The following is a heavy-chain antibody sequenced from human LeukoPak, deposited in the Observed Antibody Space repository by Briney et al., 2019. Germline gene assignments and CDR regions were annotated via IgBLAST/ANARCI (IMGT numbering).Heavy chain of an antibody. CDR3: ARLLEQDVVVVAAYFDY. CDR1: GGSFSGYY. CDR2: IYYSGST. Sequence: SETLSLTCAVYGGSFSGYYWSWIRQPPGKGLEWIGSIYYSGSTYYNPSLKSRVTISVDTSKNQFSLKLSSVTAADTAVYYCARLLEQDVVVVAAYFDYWGQGTLVTVSS. J-gene: IGHJ4*02. V-gene: IGHV4-34*01. D-gene: IGHD2-15*01.